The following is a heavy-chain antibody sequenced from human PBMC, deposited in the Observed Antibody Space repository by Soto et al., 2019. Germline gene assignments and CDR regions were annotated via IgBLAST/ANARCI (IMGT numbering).Heavy chain of an antibody. V-gene: IGHV1-69*12. Sequence: QVQLVQSGAEVKKPGSSVKVSCKASGGTFSTYAISWVRQAPGQGLEWMGGIIPLFGTADYAQKFQGRVTITADESTSTAYMELSSLRSEDTAVYYCAQTLGLAVAGPGRFDLWGRGTLITVSS. CDR1: GGTFSTYA. CDR3: AQTLGLAVAGPGRFDL. D-gene: IGHD6-19*01. J-gene: IGHJ2*01. CDR2: IIPLFGTA.